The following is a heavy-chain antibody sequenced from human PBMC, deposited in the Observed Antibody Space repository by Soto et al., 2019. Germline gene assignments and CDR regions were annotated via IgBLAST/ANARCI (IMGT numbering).Heavy chain of an antibody. V-gene: IGHV4-31*03. CDR2: IYYSGTT. D-gene: IGHD3-22*01. CDR1: GGSITSGGYY. J-gene: IGHJ4*02. Sequence: QVQLQESGPGLVQPSQTLSLSCTVSGGSITSGGYYWSWIRQHPGRGLEWIGYIYYSGTTYYNPSIKSRLTISLDTSTNQFSLEVNSVNAADTAVYYCARADSSGYTFAHWGQGTLVTVSS. CDR3: ARADSSGYTFAH.